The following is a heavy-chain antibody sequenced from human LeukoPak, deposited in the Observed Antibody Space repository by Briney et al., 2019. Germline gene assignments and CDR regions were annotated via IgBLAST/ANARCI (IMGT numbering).Heavy chain of an antibody. J-gene: IGHJ5*02. Sequence: GASVKISCKVSGYTLTELSMHWVRQAPGKGREWMGGFDPEDGETIYAQKFQGRVTMTEDTSTDTAYMELSSLRSEDTAVYYCATYCDFWSGYSGTNWFDPWGQGTLVTVSS. D-gene: IGHD3-3*01. CDR2: FDPEDGET. V-gene: IGHV1-24*01. CDR3: ATYCDFWSGYSGTNWFDP. CDR1: GYTLTELS.